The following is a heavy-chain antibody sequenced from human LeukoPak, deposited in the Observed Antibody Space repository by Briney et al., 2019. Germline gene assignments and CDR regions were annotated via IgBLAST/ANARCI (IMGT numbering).Heavy chain of an antibody. CDR1: GGSFSGYY. D-gene: IGHD2-15*01. Sequence: PSETLSLTCAVYGGSFSGYYWSWIRQPPGKGLEWIGSIYYSGSTYYNPSLKSRVTISVDTSKNQFSLKLSSVTAADTAVYYCARGRTEDSNPNEDIVVVVDLYYFDYWGQGTLVTVSS. CDR3: ARGRTEDSNPNEDIVVVVDLYYFDY. J-gene: IGHJ4*02. V-gene: IGHV4-34*01. CDR2: IYYSGST.